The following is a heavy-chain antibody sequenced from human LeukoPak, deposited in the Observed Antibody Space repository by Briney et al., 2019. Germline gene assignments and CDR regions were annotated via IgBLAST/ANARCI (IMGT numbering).Heavy chain of an antibody. CDR2: IWYDGEIK. J-gene: IGHJ4*02. Sequence: PGGSLRLSCVASGFTFSLFGMHWVRQAPGKGLEWVGVIWYDGEIKYYADSVKGRFTISRDNSKNTVHLQMNSLGVEDTAVYYCARDARFGSSYSGYWGQGTVVTVSS. CDR3: ARDARFGSSYSGY. V-gene: IGHV3-33*01. CDR1: GFTFSLFG. D-gene: IGHD6-6*01.